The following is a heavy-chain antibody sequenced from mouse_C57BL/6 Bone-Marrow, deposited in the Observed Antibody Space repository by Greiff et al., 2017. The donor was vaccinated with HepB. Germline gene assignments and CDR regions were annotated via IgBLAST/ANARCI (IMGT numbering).Heavy chain of an antibody. Sequence: EVKLVESGGGLVKPGGSLKLSCAASGFTFSDYGMHWVRQAPEKGLEWVAYISSGSSTIYYADTVKGRFTISRDNAKNTLFLQMTSLRSEDTAMYYCARRVPYGSSLDYAMDYWGQGTSVTVSS. CDR1: GFTFSDYG. CDR2: ISSGSSTI. V-gene: IGHV5-17*01. D-gene: IGHD1-1*01. J-gene: IGHJ4*01. CDR3: ARRVPYGSSLDYAMDY.